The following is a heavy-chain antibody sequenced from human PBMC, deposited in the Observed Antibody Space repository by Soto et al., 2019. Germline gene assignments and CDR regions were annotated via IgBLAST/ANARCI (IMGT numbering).Heavy chain of an antibody. V-gene: IGHV3-15*01. CDR3: TTGMTTVTAGFDY. J-gene: IGHJ4*02. CDR2: IKRNTDGGTT. D-gene: IGHD4-17*01. CDR1: GFTFSNAW. Sequence: GGSLRLSCEVSGFTFSNAWMSWVRQGPGKGLEWVGRIKRNTDGGTTNYAAPVKGRFTISRDDAKNTLYLQMNSLQTGDTGIYYCTTGMTTVTAGFDYWGQGTLVTVSS.